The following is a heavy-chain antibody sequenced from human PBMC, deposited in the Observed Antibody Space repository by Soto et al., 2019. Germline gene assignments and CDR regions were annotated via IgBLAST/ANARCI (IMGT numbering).Heavy chain of an antibody. CDR3: TRAYQRWLQLQGVSFDY. Sequence: GGSLRLSCTASGFTFGDYAMSWFRQAPGKGLEWVGFIRSKAYGGTTEYAASVKGRFTISRDDSKSIAYLQMNSLKTEDTAVYYCTRAYQRWLQLQGVSFDYWGQGTLVTVSS. V-gene: IGHV3-49*03. CDR2: IRSKAYGGTT. D-gene: IGHD5-12*01. CDR1: GFTFGDYA. J-gene: IGHJ4*02.